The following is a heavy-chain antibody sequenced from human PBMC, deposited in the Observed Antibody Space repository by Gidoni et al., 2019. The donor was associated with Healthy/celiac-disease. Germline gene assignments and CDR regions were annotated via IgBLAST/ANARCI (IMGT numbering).Heavy chain of an antibody. CDR1: GGTFSSYA. CDR2: IIPICGTA. CDR3: ARDPGYCSSTSCYQYYFDY. D-gene: IGHD2-2*01. V-gene: IGHV1-69*01. J-gene: IGHJ4*02. Sequence: QVQLVQSGAEVKKPGSSVKVSCKASGGTFSSYAISWVRQAPGQGLEWMGGIIPICGTANYAQKFQGRVTITADESTSTAYMELSSLRSEDTAVYYCARDPGYCSSTSCYQYYFDYWGQGTLVTVSS.